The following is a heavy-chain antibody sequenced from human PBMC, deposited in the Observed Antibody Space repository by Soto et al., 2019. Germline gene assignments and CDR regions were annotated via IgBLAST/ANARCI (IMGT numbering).Heavy chain of an antibody. CDR3: ARAEHYGSGSYYHYYYYGMDV. Sequence: QVQLQQWGAGLLKPSETLSLTCAVYGGSFSGYYWSWIRQPPGKGLEWIGEINHSGSTNYTPSLKSRVTISVDTSKNQFSLKLSSVTAADTAVYYCARAEHYGSGSYYHYYYYGMDVWGQGTTVTVSS. V-gene: IGHV4-34*01. CDR1: GGSFSGYY. D-gene: IGHD3-10*01. CDR2: INHSGST. J-gene: IGHJ6*02.